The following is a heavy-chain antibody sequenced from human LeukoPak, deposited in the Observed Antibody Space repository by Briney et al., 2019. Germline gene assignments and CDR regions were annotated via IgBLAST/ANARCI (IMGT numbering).Heavy chain of an antibody. V-gene: IGHV3-9*01. Sequence: GGSLRLSCAASGFTFDDYAMHWVRQAPGKGLEWVSGISWNSGSIGYADSVKGRFTISRDNGDNSLSLQMNSLRAGDTAVYYCARSRVIVDAFDIWGQGTMVTVSS. D-gene: IGHD2-21*01. CDR3: ARSRVIVDAFDI. CDR2: ISWNSGSI. CDR1: GFTFDDYA. J-gene: IGHJ3*02.